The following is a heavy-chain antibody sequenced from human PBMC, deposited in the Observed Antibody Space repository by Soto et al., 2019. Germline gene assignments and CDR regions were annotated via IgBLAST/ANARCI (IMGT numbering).Heavy chain of an antibody. CDR1: GFTFNTSA. D-gene: IGHD1-26*01. CDR3: TVVGATSDGFRY. CDR2: MRSKVQNSPP. Sequence: GGSLRLSCAGSGFTFNTSAVHWVRQAPGKGLEWIGRMRSKVQNSPPGSAASVIGRFTISRDDPKKTVYLQMDSLTVDDTALYYCTVVGATSDGFRYWGQGASVIGSS. J-gene: IGHJ4*02. V-gene: IGHV3-73*01.